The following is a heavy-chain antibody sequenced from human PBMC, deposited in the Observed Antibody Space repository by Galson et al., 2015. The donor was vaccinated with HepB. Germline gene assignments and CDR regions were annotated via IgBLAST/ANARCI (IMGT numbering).Heavy chain of an antibody. J-gene: IGHJ4*02. CDR2: ILPMFGTA. Sequence: GGTFSSYTITWVRQAPGQGLEWMGGILPMFGTANYAQKFQGRVTFTADKSTSTAYMELSSLISDDTAIYYCARGATSGVLEILNFDYWGQGALVTVAS. V-gene: IGHV1-69*06. CDR3: ARGATSGVLEILNFDY. D-gene: IGHD3-10*01. CDR1: GGTFSSYT.